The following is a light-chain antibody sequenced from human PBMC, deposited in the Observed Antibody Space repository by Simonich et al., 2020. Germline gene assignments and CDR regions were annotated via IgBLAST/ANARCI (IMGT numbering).Light chain of an antibody. CDR3: MQSIQIGWT. CDR1: QSLLHSDGKTY. CDR2: EDS. J-gene: IGKJ1*01. Sequence: DIVMTQTPLSLSFTPGQPASISCKSSQSLLHSDGKTYFYWYLQKPGQSPHLLIYEDSNLYSGVPDRVSGSGSGTDFTLKISRVEAEVVGVYYCMQSIQIGWTFDQGTKVEIK. V-gene: IGKV2D-29*02.